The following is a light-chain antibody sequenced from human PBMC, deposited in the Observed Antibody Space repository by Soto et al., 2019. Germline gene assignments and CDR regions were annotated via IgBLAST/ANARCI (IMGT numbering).Light chain of an antibody. J-gene: IGLJ1*01. V-gene: IGLV2-8*01. CDR1: KSDIGVYDF. CDR2: EVF. CDR3: KSSAGSNTYV. Sequence: QSFLRQPPSASGSPGHSFTISCTGTKSDIGVYDFVSWYQHLPGKAPRLIIYEVFQRPSGVPDRFSGSKSGHTASLTVSGLQDADAADYFCKSSAGSNTYVFGSGTKVTVL.